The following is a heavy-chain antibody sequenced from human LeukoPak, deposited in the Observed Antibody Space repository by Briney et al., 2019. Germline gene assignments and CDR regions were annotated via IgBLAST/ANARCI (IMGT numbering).Heavy chain of an antibody. D-gene: IGHD3-22*01. V-gene: IGHV1-2*02. J-gene: IGHJ5*02. Sequence: ASVKVSCKASGYTFTGYYMHWVRQAPGQGLEWMGWINPNSGGTNYAQKFQGRVTMTRDTSISTAYMELSRLRSDDTAVYYCARGLDYYDSSGYYSGWFDPWGQGTLVTVSS. CDR1: GYTFTGYY. CDR2: INPNSGGT. CDR3: ARGLDYYDSSGYYSGWFDP.